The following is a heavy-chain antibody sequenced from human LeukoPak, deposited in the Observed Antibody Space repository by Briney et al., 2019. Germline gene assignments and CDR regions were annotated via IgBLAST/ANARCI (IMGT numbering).Heavy chain of an antibody. CDR2: INHSGST. V-gene: IGHV4-34*01. Sequence: PSETLSLTCAVYGGSFSGYYWSWIRQPPGKGLEWIGEINHSGSTNYNPSLKSRVTISVDTSKNQFSLKLSSVTAADTAVYYCARHLDVYDILTGYDRYYYMDVWGKGTTVTVSS. CDR1: GGSFSGYY. CDR3: ARHLDVYDILTGYDRYYYMDV. D-gene: IGHD3-9*01. J-gene: IGHJ6*03.